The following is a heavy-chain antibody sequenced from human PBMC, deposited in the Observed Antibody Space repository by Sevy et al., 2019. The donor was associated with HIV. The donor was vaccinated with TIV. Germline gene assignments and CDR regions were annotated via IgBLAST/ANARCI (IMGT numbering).Heavy chain of an antibody. Sequence: SETLSLTCTVSGYSISSGYYWGWIRQPPGKGLEWIGSIYHSGSTYYNPSLKSRVTISVDTSKNQFSLKLSSVTAADTVVYYCAREEITMIVVVINDAFDIWGQGTMVTVSS. CDR2: IYHSGST. CDR1: GYSISSGYY. V-gene: IGHV4-38-2*02. J-gene: IGHJ3*02. CDR3: AREEITMIVVVINDAFDI. D-gene: IGHD3-22*01.